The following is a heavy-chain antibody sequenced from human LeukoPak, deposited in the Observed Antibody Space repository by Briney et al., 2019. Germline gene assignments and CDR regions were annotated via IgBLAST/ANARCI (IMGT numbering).Heavy chain of an antibody. CDR3: ARALPYSSGPFDY. Sequence: GGSLRLSCAASGFTFSSYAMSWVRQAPGKGLEWVSAVSGSGGSTHYADSVKGRFTISRDNAKNSLYLQMNSLRAEDTAVYYCARALPYSSGPFDYWGQGTLVTVSS. V-gene: IGHV3-23*01. J-gene: IGHJ4*02. CDR1: GFTFSSYA. CDR2: VSGSGGST. D-gene: IGHD6-19*01.